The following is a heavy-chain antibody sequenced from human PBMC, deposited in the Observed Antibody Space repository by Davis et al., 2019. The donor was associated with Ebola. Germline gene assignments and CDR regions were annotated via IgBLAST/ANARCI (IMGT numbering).Heavy chain of an antibody. CDR2: FYYSGST. J-gene: IGHJ6*02. CDR3: ARDQAPAMDNYYYYGMDV. V-gene: IGHV4-59*01. Sequence: GSLTLSCTVSGGSISSYYWSWIRQPPGKGLEWIGYFYYSGSTNYNPSLKSRVTISVDTSKNQFSLKLSSVTAADTAVYYCARDQAPAMDNYYYYGMDVWGQGTTVTVSS. D-gene: IGHD5-18*01. CDR1: GGSISSYY.